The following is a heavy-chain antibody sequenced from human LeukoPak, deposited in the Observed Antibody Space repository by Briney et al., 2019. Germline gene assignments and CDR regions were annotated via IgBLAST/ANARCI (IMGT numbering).Heavy chain of an antibody. Sequence: PSETLSLICTVSGGSISSTYYYWGWIRQPPGKGLEWIGEINHSGSTNYNPSLKSRVTISVDTSKNQFSLKLSSVTAADTAVYYCARGGRTMAKRGGYSYAAWDYWGQGTLVTVSS. CDR3: ARGGRTMAKRGGYSYAAWDY. J-gene: IGHJ4*02. V-gene: IGHV4-39*07. CDR1: GGSISSTYYY. CDR2: INHSGST. D-gene: IGHD5-18*01.